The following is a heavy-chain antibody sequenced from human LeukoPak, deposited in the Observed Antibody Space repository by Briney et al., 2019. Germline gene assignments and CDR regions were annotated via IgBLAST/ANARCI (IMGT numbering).Heavy chain of an antibody. J-gene: IGHJ6*02. D-gene: IGHD3-16*01. CDR3: ARRFYYAMDV. V-gene: IGHV1-2*02. CDR1: GYSFTGYF. CDR2: INPNSGDT. Sequence: ASVKLSCKASGYSFTGYFMQWVRQAPGQGLEWMGWINPNSGDTNYAQKFQGRVTMTRDTSISTAYMELSRLRSDDAAVYYCARRFYYAMDVWGQGTTVTVSS.